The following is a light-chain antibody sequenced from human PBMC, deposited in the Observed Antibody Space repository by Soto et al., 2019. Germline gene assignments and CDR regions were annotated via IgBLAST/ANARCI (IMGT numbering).Light chain of an antibody. J-gene: IGKJ2*03. CDR1: QSFKTW. V-gene: IGKV1-5*03. Sequence: QMTQSPSTLSPSVGDSVNITCRASQSFKTWLAWYQQKPGKAPKLIIYKASTLQTGVPSRFSASQFGTEFTLTISSLQPDDFATYYCQQYNSYVYSFGGGTKVES. CDR3: QQYNSYVYS. CDR2: KAS.